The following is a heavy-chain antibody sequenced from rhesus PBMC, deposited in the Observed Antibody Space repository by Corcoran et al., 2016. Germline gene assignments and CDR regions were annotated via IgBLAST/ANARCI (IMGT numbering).Heavy chain of an antibody. J-gene: IGHJ1*01. Sequence: EVQLVESGGGLVQPGGSLRPSCAASGFTFSSYGMSWVRQAPGKGLEWVAASSSASSSIYYADTVKGRFTIARDNANNSLSLQMNSLRAEDTAVYYCTSMSGTTSYFEFWGQGALVTVSS. CDR1: GFTFSSYG. CDR3: TSMSGTTSYFEF. D-gene: IGHD1-20*01. CDR2: SSSASSSI. V-gene: IGHV3S16*01.